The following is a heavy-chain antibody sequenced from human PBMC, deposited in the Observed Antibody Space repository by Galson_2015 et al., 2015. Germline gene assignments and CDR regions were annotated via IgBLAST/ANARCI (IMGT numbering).Heavy chain of an antibody. CDR3: ARSLGYGEEYLDY. Sequence: SLRLSCAASGFTVSSNYMSWVRQAPGKGLEWVSVIYSGGSTYYADSVKGRFTISRDNSKNTLYLQMNSLRAEDTAVYYCARSLGYGEEYLDYWGQGTLVTVSS. CDR1: GFTVSSNY. D-gene: IGHD4-17*01. J-gene: IGHJ4*02. CDR2: IYSGGST. V-gene: IGHV3-53*01.